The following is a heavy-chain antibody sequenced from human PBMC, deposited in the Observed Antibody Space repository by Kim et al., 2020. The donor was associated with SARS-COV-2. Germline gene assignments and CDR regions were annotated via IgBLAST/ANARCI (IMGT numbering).Heavy chain of an antibody. CDR3: ARLEGGYYYYYGMDV. J-gene: IGHJ6*02. Sequence: QKFQGRVTITAAESTSTAYLEWSSLRSEDTAVYYCARLEGGYYYYYGMDVWGQGTTVTVSS. V-gene: IGHV1-69*01. D-gene: IGHD2-15*01.